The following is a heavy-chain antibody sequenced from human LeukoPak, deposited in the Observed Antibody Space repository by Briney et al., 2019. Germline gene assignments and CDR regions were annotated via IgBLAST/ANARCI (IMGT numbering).Heavy chain of an antibody. CDR2: IIPIFGTA. Sequence: GASVKVSCKASGGTFSSYAISWMRQAPGQGLEWMGRIIPIFGTANYAQKFQGRVTITTDESTSTAYMELSSLRSEDTAVYYCARAGPSMIVPNAFDIWGQGTMVTVSS. J-gene: IGHJ3*02. D-gene: IGHD3-22*01. CDR1: GGTFSSYA. CDR3: ARAGPSMIVPNAFDI. V-gene: IGHV1-69*05.